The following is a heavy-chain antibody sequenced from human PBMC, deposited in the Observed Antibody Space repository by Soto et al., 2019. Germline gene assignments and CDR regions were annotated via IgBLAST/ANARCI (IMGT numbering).Heavy chain of an antibody. V-gene: IGHV1-69*02. Sequence: SVKVSWKAAGGAFSSYTISWVRQAPGQGLEWMGRIIPILGIANYAQKFQGRVTITADKSTSTAYMELSSLRSEDTAVYYCARVRTDCSSTSCYEDDYYGMDVWGQGTTVTVSS. CDR1: GGAFSSYT. J-gene: IGHJ6*02. CDR3: ARVRTDCSSTSCYEDDYYGMDV. D-gene: IGHD2-2*01. CDR2: IIPILGIA.